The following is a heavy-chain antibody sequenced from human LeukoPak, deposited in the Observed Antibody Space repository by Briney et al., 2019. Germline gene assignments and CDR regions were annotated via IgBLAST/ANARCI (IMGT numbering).Heavy chain of an antibody. V-gene: IGHV4-4*07. CDR3: ARDVYSSGWYGTYYYYGMDV. CDR1: GGSISSYY. D-gene: IGHD6-19*01. Sequence: SETLSLTCTVSGGSISSYYWSWIRQPAGKGLEWIGRIYTSGSTNYNPSLKSRVTMSVDTSKNQFSLKLSSVTAADTAVYYCARDVYSSGWYGTYYYYGMDVWGQGTTVTVS. CDR2: IYTSGST. J-gene: IGHJ6*02.